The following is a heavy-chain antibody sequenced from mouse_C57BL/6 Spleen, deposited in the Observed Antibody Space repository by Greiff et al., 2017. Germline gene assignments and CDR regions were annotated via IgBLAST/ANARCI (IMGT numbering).Heavy chain of an antibody. D-gene: IGHD2-3*01. V-gene: IGHV14-4*01. Sequence: EVKLQQSGAELVRPGASVKLSCTASGFNIKDDYMHWVKQRPEQGLEWIGWIDPENGDTEYASKFQGKATITADTSSNTAYLQLSSLTSEDTAVYYCTTDGSYYFDYWGQGTTLTVSS. CDR1: GFNIKDDY. CDR3: TTDGSYYFDY. CDR2: IDPENGDT. J-gene: IGHJ2*01.